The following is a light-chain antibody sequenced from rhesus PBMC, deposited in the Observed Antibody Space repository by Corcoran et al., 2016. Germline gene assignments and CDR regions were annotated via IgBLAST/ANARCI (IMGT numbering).Light chain of an antibody. J-gene: IGKJ4*01. CDR2: KAS. Sequence: DIQMTQSPSSLSASVGDRVTITCRASQGISTYLNWYQQKPGKVPKRLLYKASSLESGVPSRFSGSGSGTDFTLTISSLQPEDCASYYCLQYNSDPLTFGGGTKVEPK. CDR1: QGISTY. V-gene: IGKV1-43*02. CDR3: LQYNSDPLT.